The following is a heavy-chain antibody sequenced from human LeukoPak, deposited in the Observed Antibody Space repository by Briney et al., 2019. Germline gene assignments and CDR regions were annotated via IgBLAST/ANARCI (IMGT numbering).Heavy chain of an antibody. D-gene: IGHD4-17*01. CDR1: GGSFSGYY. CDR3: ARHGDYGNYYYYGLDV. V-gene: IGHV4-59*08. CDR2: IYYSGST. J-gene: IGHJ6*02. Sequence: PSETLSLTCAVYGGSFSGYYWSWIRQPPGKGLEWIGYIYYSGSTNYNPSLKGRVTISVDTSKNQFSLKLSSVTAADTAVYYCARHGDYGNYYYYGLDVWGQGTTVTVSS.